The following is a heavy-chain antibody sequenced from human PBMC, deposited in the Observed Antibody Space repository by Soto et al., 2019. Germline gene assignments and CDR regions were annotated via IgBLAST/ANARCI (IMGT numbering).Heavy chain of an antibody. CDR2: IYHSGSA. CDR3: ARLPPVRYFDS. V-gene: IGHV4-34*01. D-gene: IGHD3-10*01. J-gene: IGHJ4*02. CDR1: GGSFSGYY. Sequence: SGTLSLTCAVYGGSFSGYYWSWIRQPPGKGLEWIGSIYHSGSAYYNPSLKSRVTISVDTSKSQFSLELSSVTGADTAVYYCARLPPVRYFDSWGQGIQVTVSS.